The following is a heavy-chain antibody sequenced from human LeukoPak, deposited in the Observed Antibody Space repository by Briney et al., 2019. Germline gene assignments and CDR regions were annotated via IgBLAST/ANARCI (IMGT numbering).Heavy chain of an antibody. V-gene: IGHV3-21*01. D-gene: IGHD7-27*01. CDR1: GFTFSTYS. Sequence: GGSLRLSCAASGFTFSTYSMNWVRQVPGKGLEWVSSISSSSNDMYYADSVKGRFTISRGNAKNSLYLQMNSLRAEDTGVYYCARVATSGYWGQGTLVTVSS. CDR3: ARVATSGY. J-gene: IGHJ4*02. CDR2: ISSSSNDM.